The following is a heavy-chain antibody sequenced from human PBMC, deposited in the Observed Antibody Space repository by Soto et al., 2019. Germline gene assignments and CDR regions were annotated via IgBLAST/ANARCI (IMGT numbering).Heavy chain of an antibody. J-gene: IGHJ6*02. CDR1: GFTFSGSA. D-gene: IGHD3-22*01. CDR3: TSQRDGGYVSYRMDV. CDR2: IRSKANSYAT. V-gene: IGHV3-73*02. Sequence: EVQLVESGGGLVQPGGSLKLSCAASGFTFSGSAMHWVRQASGKGLEWVGRIRSKANSYATVYAASGNGRFTIARDDSKNTAYLQMNSLKTADTALYYATSQRDGGYVSYRMDVWGQGTTVTVSS.